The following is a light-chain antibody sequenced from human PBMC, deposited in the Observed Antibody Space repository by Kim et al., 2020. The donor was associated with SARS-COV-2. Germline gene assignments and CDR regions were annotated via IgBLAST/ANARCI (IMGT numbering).Light chain of an antibody. CDR3: QQSHTTPVLT. CDR2: AAS. CDR1: QSISTY. Sequence: DIQMTQSPSSLAASVGDRVTIACRASQSISTYLNWYQQKPGKAPKLLIYAASSLQSGVPSRFSGSGSGTDFTLTISSLQPDDFATYYCQQSHTTPVLTFGGGTKVDIK. V-gene: IGKV1-39*01. J-gene: IGKJ4*02.